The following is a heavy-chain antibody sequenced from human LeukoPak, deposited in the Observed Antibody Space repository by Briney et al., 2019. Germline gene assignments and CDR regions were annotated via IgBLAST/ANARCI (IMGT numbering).Heavy chain of an antibody. CDR3: ARGRLRYFDWLLHYYFDY. D-gene: IGHD3-9*01. Sequence: SLTCTVSGGSFSTHYWSWVRQSAGKGLEWIGHISTSGSTTYHPSLKSRLTMSVATSKNQFSLKLSSVTAADTAVYYCARGRLRYFDWLLHYYFDYWGQGTLVTVSS. CDR1: GGSFSTHY. J-gene: IGHJ4*02. V-gene: IGHV4-4*07. CDR2: ISTSGST.